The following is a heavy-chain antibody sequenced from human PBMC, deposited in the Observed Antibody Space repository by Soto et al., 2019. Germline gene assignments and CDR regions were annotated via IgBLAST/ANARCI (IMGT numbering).Heavy chain of an antibody. V-gene: IGHV3-23*01. Sequence: GGSLRLSCAASAFTFSSYAMSWVRQAPGKGLEWVSFISNSGGTTYYADSVRGRFTISRDNSKNTLFLQMNSLRVEDTAVYYCAKLASGSYYTVVDWGQGTLVTVS. CDR3: AKLASGSYYTVVD. J-gene: IGHJ4*02. CDR2: ISNSGGTT. CDR1: AFTFSSYA. D-gene: IGHD3-10*01.